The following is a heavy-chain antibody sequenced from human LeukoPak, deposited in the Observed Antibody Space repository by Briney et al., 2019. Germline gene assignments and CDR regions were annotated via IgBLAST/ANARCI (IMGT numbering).Heavy chain of an antibody. J-gene: IGHJ4*02. Sequence: GGSLRLSCAASGFTLSSNYISWVRQAPGEGLGWVSVIYSGGSTYYADSVKGRFTISRDNSKNTLYLQMNSLRAEDTAVYYCARDLRGYSYGYDAVWGQGTLVTVSS. CDR2: IYSGGST. D-gene: IGHD5-18*01. CDR1: GFTLSSNY. V-gene: IGHV3-53*01. CDR3: ARDLRGYSYGYDAV.